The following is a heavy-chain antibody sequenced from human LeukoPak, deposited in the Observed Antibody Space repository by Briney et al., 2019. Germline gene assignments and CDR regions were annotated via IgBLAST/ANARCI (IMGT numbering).Heavy chain of an antibody. CDR3: ARYADTLDY. Sequence: PGGSLRLSCAASGFTVISNYMSWVRQAPGQGLEWVSVIYSGGSTYYADSVKGRFTISRDNSKNTLYLRMNSLRAEDTAVYYCARYADTLDYWGQGTLVTVSS. CDR2: IYSGGST. J-gene: IGHJ4*02. CDR1: GFTVISNY. V-gene: IGHV3-66*01.